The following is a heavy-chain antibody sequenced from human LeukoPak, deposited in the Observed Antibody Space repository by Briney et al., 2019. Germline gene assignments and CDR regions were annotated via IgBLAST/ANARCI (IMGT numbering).Heavy chain of an antibody. CDR3: ARDPEASYCGGDCYSGSFP. J-gene: IGHJ5*02. CDR1: GFTFSSYG. Sequence: PGGSLRLSCAASGFTFSSYGMHWVRQAPGKGLEWVAVIWYDGSKRYYADSAMGRFIISRDSSKNTLYLQMNSLRVEDTAVYYCARDPEASYCGGDCYSGSFPWGQGTLVTVSS. D-gene: IGHD2-21*02. V-gene: IGHV3-33*01. CDR2: IWYDGSKR.